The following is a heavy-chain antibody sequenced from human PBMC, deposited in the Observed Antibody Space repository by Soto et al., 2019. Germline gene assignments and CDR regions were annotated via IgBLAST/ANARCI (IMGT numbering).Heavy chain of an antibody. D-gene: IGHD6-19*01. V-gene: IGHV1-18*01. CDR3: AKSVAVAGTVLPYDY. Sequence: QVQLVQSGAEVKKPGASVKVSCKASGYTFTSYGISWVRRAPGQGLEWMGWISAYNGNTNYAQKLQGRVTMTTDTSTSTAYMELRSLRSDDTAVYYCAKSVAVAGTVLPYDYWGQGTLVTVSS. J-gene: IGHJ4*02. CDR2: ISAYNGNT. CDR1: GYTFTSYG.